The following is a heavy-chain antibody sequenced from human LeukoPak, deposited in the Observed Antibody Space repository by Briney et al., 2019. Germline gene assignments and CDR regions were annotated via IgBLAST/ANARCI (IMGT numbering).Heavy chain of an antibody. Sequence: SVNVPCKSCVHTFSSYAISGVRQAPGQGLEWMGGITHIFCTANYAQKSQGRVTNTTDVYTSTAYLELSSLRSEDRAVYYCARALSYYDFWSGPLDYWGQGTLVTVP. V-gene: IGHV1-69*05. CDR3: ARALSYYDFWSGPLDY. CDR1: VHTFSSYA. CDR2: ITHIFCTA. D-gene: IGHD3-3*01. J-gene: IGHJ4*02.